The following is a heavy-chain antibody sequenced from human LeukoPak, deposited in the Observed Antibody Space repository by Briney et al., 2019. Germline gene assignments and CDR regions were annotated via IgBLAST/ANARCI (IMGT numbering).Heavy chain of an antibody. CDR3: AKDGYYVGNAFDI. Sequence: GGSLRLSCAASGFTFSSYGMSWVRQAPAKGLEWVSAISGSGGSTYYADSVKGRFTISRDNSKNTLYLQMNSLRAEDTAVYYCAKDGYYVGNAFDIWGQGTMVTVSS. D-gene: IGHD3-10*02. CDR2: ISGSGGST. J-gene: IGHJ3*02. V-gene: IGHV3-23*01. CDR1: GFTFSSYG.